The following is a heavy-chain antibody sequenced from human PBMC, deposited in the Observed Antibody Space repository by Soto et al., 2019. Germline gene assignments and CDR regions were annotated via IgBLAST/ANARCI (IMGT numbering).Heavy chain of an antibody. CDR1: GFTFGDYA. J-gene: IGHJ6*02. CDR2: ITWNGGNI. CDR3: AKDVRLYDYGMDV. D-gene: IGHD3-3*01. Sequence: EVHLVESGGDLVQPGRSLRLSCAASGFTFGDYAMHWVRQAPGKGLEWVSGITWNGGNIGYADSVKGRFTISRDNAKNSLYLQMNSLGAEDTALYYCAKDVRLYDYGMDVWGQGTTVTVSS. V-gene: IGHV3-9*01.